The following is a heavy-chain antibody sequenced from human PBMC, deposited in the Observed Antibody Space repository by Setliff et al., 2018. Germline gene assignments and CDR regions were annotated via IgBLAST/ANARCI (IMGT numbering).Heavy chain of an antibody. CDR3: ARGVCSGGSCGYYYYYYMDV. J-gene: IGHJ6*03. CDR2: IIPIFGTA. D-gene: IGHD2-15*01. V-gene: IGHV1-69*13. Sequence: GASVKVSCKASGGTFSSYAISWVRQAPGQGLEWMGGIIPIFGTANYAKKFQGRVTITADESTSTAYMELSSLRSEYTAVYYCARGVCSGGSCGYYYYYYMDVWGKGTTVTVSS. CDR1: GGTFSSYA.